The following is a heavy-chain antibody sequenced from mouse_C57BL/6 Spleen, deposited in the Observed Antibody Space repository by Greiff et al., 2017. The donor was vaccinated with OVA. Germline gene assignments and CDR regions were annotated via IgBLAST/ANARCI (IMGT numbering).Heavy chain of an antibody. D-gene: IGHD2-3*01. Sequence: EVQLVESGPGLVKPSQSLSLTCSVTGYSITSGYYWNWIRQFPGNKLEWMGYISYDGSNNYNPSLKNRISITRDTSKNQFFLKLNSVTTEDTATYDCARDKDDGYYASWFAYWGQGTLVTVSA. J-gene: IGHJ3*01. V-gene: IGHV3-6*01. CDR2: ISYDGSN. CDR1: GYSITSGYY. CDR3: ARDKDDGYYASWFAY.